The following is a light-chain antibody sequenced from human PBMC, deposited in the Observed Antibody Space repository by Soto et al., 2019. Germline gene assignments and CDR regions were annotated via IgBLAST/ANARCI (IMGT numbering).Light chain of an antibody. CDR3: QQYDGH. V-gene: IGKV1-5*01. Sequence: DIPMTQSPSTLSASVGDRVTITCRASQSINNWLAWYQQKPGRAPKVLIYDASSLGSGVPSRFSGSGSGTEFTLTINSLQPDDFATYYCQQYDGHFGGGTKVEIK. CDR2: DAS. CDR1: QSINNW. J-gene: IGKJ4*01.